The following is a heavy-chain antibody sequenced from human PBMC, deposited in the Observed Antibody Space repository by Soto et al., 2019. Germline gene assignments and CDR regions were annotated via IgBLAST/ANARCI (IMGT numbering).Heavy chain of an antibody. J-gene: IGHJ6*03. V-gene: IGHV4-59*08. CDR1: GGSISSYY. CDR3: ASALAGVIPKASYYYYMDV. D-gene: IGHD3-10*01. CDR2: IYYSGST. Sequence: SETLSLTCTVSGGSISSYYWSWIRQPPGKGLEWIGYIYYSGSTNYNPSLKSRVTISVDTSKNQFSLKLSSVTAADTAVYCCASALAGVIPKASYYYYMDVWGKGTTLTVSS.